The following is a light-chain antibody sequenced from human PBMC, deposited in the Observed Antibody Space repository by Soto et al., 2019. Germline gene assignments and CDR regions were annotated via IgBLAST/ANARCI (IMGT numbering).Light chain of an antibody. CDR2: GPS. V-gene: IGKV3-15*01. CDR3: QQYNNWPPEGT. Sequence: EIVMRQSPATRSVSPGERATLSCRASRSVRSNLACYRQKPGQAPRLLIYGPSPRATGLPARFSGRGSGTEFTHTISSLQSEDFAVYYCQQYNNWPPEGTFRQGNNVDIK. J-gene: IGKJ1*01. CDR1: RSVRSN.